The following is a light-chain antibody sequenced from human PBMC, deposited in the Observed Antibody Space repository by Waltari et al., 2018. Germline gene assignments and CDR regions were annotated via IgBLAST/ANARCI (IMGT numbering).Light chain of an antibody. CDR3: SAYTSRGTLK. CDR2: DLP. J-gene: IGLJ2*01. CDR1: SDELGAYSY. V-gene: IGLV2-14*03. Sequence: QSALTQPASVSGSPGQSITISCTGTSDELGAYSYVTWYHQRPGKVPKLIIYDLPERPSGVSNRFSGSKSGSTASLTVSGLQAEDEGLFYCSAYTSRGTLKFGGGTRVTVL.